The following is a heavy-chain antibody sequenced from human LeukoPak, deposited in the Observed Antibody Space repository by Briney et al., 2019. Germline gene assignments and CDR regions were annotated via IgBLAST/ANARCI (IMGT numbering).Heavy chain of an antibody. Sequence: PGGSLRLSCAASGFTFSTYSMSWVRQAPGKGLEWVSGISWNSGSIGYADSVKGRFTISRDNAKNSLYLQMNSLRAEDTALYYCAKGHNYGSGSYTLGAFDIWGQGTVVTVSS. J-gene: IGHJ3*02. CDR1: GFTFSTYS. CDR2: ISWNSGSI. V-gene: IGHV3-9*01. CDR3: AKGHNYGSGSYTLGAFDI. D-gene: IGHD3-10*01.